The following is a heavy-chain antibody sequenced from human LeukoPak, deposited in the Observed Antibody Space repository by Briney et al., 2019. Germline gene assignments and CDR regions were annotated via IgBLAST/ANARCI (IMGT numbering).Heavy chain of an antibody. V-gene: IGHV3-30-3*01. CDR1: GFTFSSYA. Sequence: GGSLRLSCAASGFTFSSYAMHWVRQAPGKGLEWVAVISYDGSNKYYADSVKGRFTISRDNSKNTLYLQMYSLRAEDTAVYYCARVSGEDYFDYWGQGTLVTVSS. J-gene: IGHJ4*02. CDR2: ISYDGSNK. D-gene: IGHD1-14*01. CDR3: ARVSGEDYFDY.